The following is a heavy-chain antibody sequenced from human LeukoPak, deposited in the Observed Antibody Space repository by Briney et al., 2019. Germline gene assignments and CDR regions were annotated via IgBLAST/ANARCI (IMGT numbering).Heavy chain of an antibody. J-gene: IGHJ6*03. CDR3: ARGVVTVLDYYYYMDV. CDR1: GYTFTGYY. V-gene: IGHV1-2*06. CDR2: INPNSGGT. Sequence: GASVKVSCKASGYTFTGYYMHWVRQAPGQGLEWMGRINPNSGGTNYAQKFQGRVTMTRDTSISTAYMELSRLRSEDTAVYYCARGVVTVLDYYYYMDVWGKGTTVTVSS. D-gene: IGHD2-21*02.